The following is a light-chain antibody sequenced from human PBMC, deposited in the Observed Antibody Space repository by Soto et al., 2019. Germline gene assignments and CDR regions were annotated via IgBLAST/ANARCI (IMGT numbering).Light chain of an antibody. V-gene: IGLV1-44*01. CDR2: SNN. J-gene: IGLJ2*01. CDR1: SSNIGSNS. CDR3: ATWDDSLNGVL. Sequence: QSVLTQPPSASGTPGQRVTISCSGSSSNIGSNSANWYQQLPGTAPKLLFSSNNHRPSGVPDRFSGSKSDTSASPAISGLHSEDEADYYCATWDDSLNGVLFGGGTKLTVL.